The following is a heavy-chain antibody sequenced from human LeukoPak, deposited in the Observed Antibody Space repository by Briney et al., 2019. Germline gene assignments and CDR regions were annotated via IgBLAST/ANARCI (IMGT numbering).Heavy chain of an antibody. Sequence: SETLSLTCTASGGSINNYYWSWIRQPPGRGLEWIGYIFYTGSTNYNPSLQSRVTISVDTSRNQFSLNLSSVTAADTAVYFCARGPTRQYFDYWGQGTLVTVSS. CDR2: IFYTGST. V-gene: IGHV4-59*01. D-gene: IGHD6-6*01. CDR3: ARGPTRQYFDY. J-gene: IGHJ4*02. CDR1: GGSINNYY.